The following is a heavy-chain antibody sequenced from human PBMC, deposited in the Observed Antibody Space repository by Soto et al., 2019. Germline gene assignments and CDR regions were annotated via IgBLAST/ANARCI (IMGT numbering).Heavy chain of an antibody. CDR1: GGSISSYY. CDR3: ARAHSSSSRIWFDP. Sequence: SETLSLTCTVSGGSISSYYWSWIRQPPGKGLEWIGYIYYSGSTNYNPSLKSRVTISVDTSKNQFSLKLSSVTAADTAVYYCARAHSSSSRIWFDPWGQGTLVTVSS. CDR2: IYYSGST. J-gene: IGHJ5*02. D-gene: IGHD6-6*01. V-gene: IGHV4-59*01.